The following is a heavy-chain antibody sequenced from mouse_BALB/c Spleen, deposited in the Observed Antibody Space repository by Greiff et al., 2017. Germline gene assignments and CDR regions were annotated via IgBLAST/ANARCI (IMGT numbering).Heavy chain of an antibody. CDR3: TKIPDY. CDR1: GYTFTDYE. CDR2: IDPETGGT. Sequence: QVQLKESGAELVRPGASVTLSCKASGYTFTDYEMHWVKQTPVHGLEWIGAIDPETGGTAYNQKFKGKATLTADKSSSTAYMELRSLTSEDSAVYYCTKIPDYWGQGTTLTVSS. J-gene: IGHJ2*01. V-gene: IGHV1-15*01.